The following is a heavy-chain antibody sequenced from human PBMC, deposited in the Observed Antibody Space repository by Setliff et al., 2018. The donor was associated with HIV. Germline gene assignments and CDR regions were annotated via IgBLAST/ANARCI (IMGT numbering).Heavy chain of an antibody. J-gene: IGHJ4*02. D-gene: IGHD2-2*02. V-gene: IGHV1-2*02. CDR2: INPNSGGT. CDR3: ARDPGELYALDY. CDR1: GYTFTGYY. Sequence: ASVKVSCKASGYTFTGYYMHWVRQAPGQGLEWMGWINPNSGGTNYAQKFQGRVTMTRDTSISTAYTELSRLRSDDTAVYYCARDPGELYALDYWGQGTLVTVSS.